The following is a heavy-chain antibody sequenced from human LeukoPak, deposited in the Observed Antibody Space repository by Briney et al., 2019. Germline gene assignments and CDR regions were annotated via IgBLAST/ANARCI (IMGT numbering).Heavy chain of an antibody. Sequence: PGGSLRLSCAASGFTFSTSAMSWVRQAPGKGLEWVSAISTSGASTYYADSVKGRFSISRDNSRNTLYLQMNSLRAEDTAVFYCARAIVGATTRSFDYWGQGTLVTVSS. J-gene: IGHJ4*02. CDR2: ISTSGAST. V-gene: IGHV3-23*01. CDR1: GFTFSTSA. D-gene: IGHD1-26*01. CDR3: ARAIVGATTRSFDY.